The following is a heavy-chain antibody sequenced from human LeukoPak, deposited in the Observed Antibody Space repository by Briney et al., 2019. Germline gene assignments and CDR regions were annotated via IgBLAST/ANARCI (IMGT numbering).Heavy chain of an antibody. V-gene: IGHV4-34*08. CDR1: GFTFSDYY. J-gene: IGHJ4*02. CDR3: AGMYYYGSGATTNDY. Sequence: GSLRLSCAASGFTFSDYYMSWIRQPPGKGLEWIGEINHSGSTNYNPSLKSRVTISVDTSKNQFSLKLSSVTAADTAVYYCAGMYYYGSGATTNDYWGQGTLVTVSP. D-gene: IGHD3-10*01. CDR2: INHSGST.